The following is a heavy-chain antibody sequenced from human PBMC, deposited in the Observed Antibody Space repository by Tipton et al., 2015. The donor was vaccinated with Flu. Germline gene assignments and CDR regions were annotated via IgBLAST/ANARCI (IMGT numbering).Heavy chain of an antibody. CDR3: VRAIAASGSF. CDR2: IKPDGSET. J-gene: IGHJ4*02. Sequence: LSLTCAASGFTFSTYWVTWVRQAPGKGLEWVAVIKPDGSETHYMGSVKGRFALSRDKAKNSASLQMSSLRVEDTAVYYCVRAIAASGSFWGQGTLVTVSS. D-gene: IGHD3-10*01. CDR1: GFTFSTYW. V-gene: IGHV3-7*04.